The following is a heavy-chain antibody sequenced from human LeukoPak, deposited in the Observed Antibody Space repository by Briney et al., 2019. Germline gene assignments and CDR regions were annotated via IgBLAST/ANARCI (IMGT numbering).Heavy chain of an antibody. CDR1: GFTFSSYA. D-gene: IGHD1-26*01. CDR2: ISGSGGST. CDR3: AKRTWELGSLDY. J-gene: IGHJ4*02. V-gene: IGHV3-23*01. Sequence: GGSLRLSCAASGFTFSSYAMSWVRQAPGKGLEWVSAISGSGGSTYYADSVKGRFTISRDNSKNTLYLQMSSLRAEDTAVYYCAKRTWELGSLDYWGQGTLVTVSS.